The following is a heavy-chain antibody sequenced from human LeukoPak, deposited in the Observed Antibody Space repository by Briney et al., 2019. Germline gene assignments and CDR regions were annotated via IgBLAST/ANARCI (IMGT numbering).Heavy chain of an antibody. V-gene: IGHV3-23*01. CDR2: ISGSDGST. CDR3: AKGRGYCTGGSCYSDY. CDR1: GFTFSNYA. D-gene: IGHD2-15*01. J-gene: IGHJ4*02. Sequence: GSLRLSCTASGFTFSNYAMSWVRQAPGKGLEWVSTISGSDGSTYYADSVRGRFTISRDNSKNTLYLQMNSLRVEDTAIYYCAKGRGYCTGGSCYSDYWGQGTLVTVSS.